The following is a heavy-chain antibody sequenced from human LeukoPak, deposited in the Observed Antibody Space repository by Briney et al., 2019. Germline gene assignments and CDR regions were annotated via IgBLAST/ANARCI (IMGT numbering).Heavy chain of an antibody. CDR1: GFTLSSYG. V-gene: IGHV3-30*02. Sequence: GGSLRLSCAASGFTLSSYGMHWVRQAPGKGLEWVAFIRYDGSNKYYADSVKGRFTISRDNSKNTLYLQMNSLRAEDTAVYYCAKGRGYYGSGYDYWGQGTLVTVSS. J-gene: IGHJ4*02. CDR2: IRYDGSNK. D-gene: IGHD3-10*01. CDR3: AKGRGYYGSGYDY.